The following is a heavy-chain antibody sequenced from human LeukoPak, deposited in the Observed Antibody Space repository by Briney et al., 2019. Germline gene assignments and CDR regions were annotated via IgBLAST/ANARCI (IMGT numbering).Heavy chain of an antibody. CDR2: ISYDGSNK. CDR3: ARDRPTLYYYDSSGKEVDI. D-gene: IGHD3-22*01. V-gene: IGHV3-30*03. CDR1: GFTFSSYG. J-gene: IGHJ3*02. Sequence: GGSLRLSCAASGFTFSSYGMHWVRQAPGKGLEWVAVISYDGSNKYYADSVKGRFTISRDNSKNTLYLQMNSLRAEDTAVYYCARDRPTLYYYDSSGKEVDIWGQGTMVTVSS.